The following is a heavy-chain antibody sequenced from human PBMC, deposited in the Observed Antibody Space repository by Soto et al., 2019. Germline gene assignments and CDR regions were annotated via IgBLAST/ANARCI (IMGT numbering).Heavy chain of an antibody. CDR2: IYHSGST. V-gene: IGHV4-30-2*01. CDR3: ARCRRDYYYYGMDV. Sequence: SLTSPISGGPIRVECYTCLFIRQPPGKGLEWIGYIYHSGSTYYNPSLKSRVTISVDRSKNQFSLKLSSVTAADTAVYYCARCRRDYYYYGMDVRGQGTTVTVSS. J-gene: IGHJ6*01. CDR1: GGPIRVECYT.